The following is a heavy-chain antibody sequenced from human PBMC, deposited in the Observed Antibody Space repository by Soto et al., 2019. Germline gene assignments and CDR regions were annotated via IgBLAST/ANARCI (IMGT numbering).Heavy chain of an antibody. D-gene: IGHD2-2*01. CDR2: INPNSGGT. V-gene: IGHV1-2*04. CDR1: GYTFTGYY. J-gene: IGHJ3*02. Sequence: ASVKVSCKASGYTFTGYYMHWVRQAPGQGLEWKGRINPNSGGTNYAKKFQGWVTMTRDTSISTAYMELSRLRSDDTAVYFCARVRHCSSTSCYWAAFDIWGQGTMVTVS. CDR3: ARVRHCSSTSCYWAAFDI.